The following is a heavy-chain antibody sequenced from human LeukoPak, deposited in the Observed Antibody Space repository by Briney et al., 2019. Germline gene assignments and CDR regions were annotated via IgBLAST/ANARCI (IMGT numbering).Heavy chain of an antibody. J-gene: IGHJ3*02. CDR3: GRDPNSDYIGAFEM. Sequence: GGSLRLSCIGSGFPFSAYGMTWVRQAPGKGLEWVSSIHGSGGIRGYADSVQGRFTISRDNSKNTLFLEMNSLRGEDTAVYYCGRDPNSDYIGAFEMWGPGTLVTVSS. CDR2: IHGSGGIR. D-gene: IGHD4-11*01. CDR1: GFPFSAYG. V-gene: IGHV3-23*01.